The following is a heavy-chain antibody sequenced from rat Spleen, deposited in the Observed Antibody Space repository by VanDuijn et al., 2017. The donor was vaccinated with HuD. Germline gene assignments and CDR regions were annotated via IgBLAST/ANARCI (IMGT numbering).Heavy chain of an antibody. D-gene: IGHD5-1*01. CDR2: ISYDGSST. CDR3: ARGDWELYYFDY. Sequence: EVQLVESGGGLVQPGRSLKLSCAASGFTFSNYGMAWVRQAPTKGLEWVATISYDGSSTYYRDSVKGRFTISRDNAKSTLYLQMDSLRSEDTATYYCARGDWELYYFDYWGQGVMVTVSS. CDR1: GFTFSNYG. J-gene: IGHJ2*01. V-gene: IGHV5-29*01.